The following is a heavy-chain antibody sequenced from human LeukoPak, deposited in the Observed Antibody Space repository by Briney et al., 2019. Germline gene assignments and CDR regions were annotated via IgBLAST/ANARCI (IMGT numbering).Heavy chain of an antibody. CDR3: ARERGYRWGYYDSSGYYSMGY. Sequence: PGGSLRLSCAASGFTFSSYGMRWVRQAPGKGLGWVAVIWYDGSNKYYADSVKGRFTISRDNSKNTLYLQMNSLRAEDTAVYYCARERGYRWGYYDSSGYYSMGYWGQGTLVTVSS. CDR2: IWYDGSNK. V-gene: IGHV3-33*01. CDR1: GFTFSSYG. J-gene: IGHJ4*02. D-gene: IGHD3-22*01.